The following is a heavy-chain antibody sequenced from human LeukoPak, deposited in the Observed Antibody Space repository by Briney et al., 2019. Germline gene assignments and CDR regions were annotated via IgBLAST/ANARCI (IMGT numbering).Heavy chain of an antibody. Sequence: GRSLRLSCAASGFTFDDYAMHWVRQAPGKGLEWVSGISWNSGSIGYADSVKGRFTISRDNAKNSLYLQMNSLRAEDMALYYCATTIRKKSGAFDIWGQGTMVTVSS. CDR1: GFTFDDYA. D-gene: IGHD3-10*01. V-gene: IGHV3-9*03. CDR2: ISWNSGSI. CDR3: ATTIRKKSGAFDI. J-gene: IGHJ3*02.